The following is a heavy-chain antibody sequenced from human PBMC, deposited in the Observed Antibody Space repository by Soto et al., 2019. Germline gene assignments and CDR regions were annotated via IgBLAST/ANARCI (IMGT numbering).Heavy chain of an antibody. V-gene: IGHV1-18*01. CDR3: ARVHYDFWSGYSPLWFDP. J-gene: IGHJ5*02. CDR1: GYTFTSYG. CDR2: ISAYNGNT. D-gene: IGHD3-3*01. Sequence: QVQLVQSGAEVTKPGASVKVSCKASGYTFTSYGISWVRQAPGQGLEWMGWISAYNGNTNYAQKLQGRVTMTTDTSTSTAYMELRSLRSDDTAVYYCARVHYDFWSGYSPLWFDPWGQGTLVTVAS.